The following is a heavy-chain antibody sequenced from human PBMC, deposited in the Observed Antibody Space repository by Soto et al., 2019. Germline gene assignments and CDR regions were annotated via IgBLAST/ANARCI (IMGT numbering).Heavy chain of an antibody. CDR3: SSTQSTVLISMNV. D-gene: IGHD2-8*01. J-gene: IGHJ6*02. Sequence: SETLSLTCTVSGGSISSGGYYWSWIRQHPGKGLEWIGYIYYSGSTYYNPSLKSRVTISVDTSKNQFSLKLSSVTAADTAVYYCSSTQSTVLISMNVWGQGTTVTVS. CDR2: IYYSGST. V-gene: IGHV4-31*03. CDR1: GGSISSGGYY.